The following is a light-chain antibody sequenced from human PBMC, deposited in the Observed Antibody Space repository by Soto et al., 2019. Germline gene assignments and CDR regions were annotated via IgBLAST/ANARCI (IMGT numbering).Light chain of an antibody. CDR2: GAS. CDR3: QQYGSSPYT. V-gene: IGKV3-20*01. CDR1: QSVRSSY. Sequence: EIVLTQSPGTLSLSPGERATLSCRASQSVRSSYLAWYQQKPGQAPRLLIYGASSRATGIPAMFSGSGSGTDFTLTISRLEPEDFAVYYCQQYGSSPYTFGQGTKLEIK. J-gene: IGKJ2*01.